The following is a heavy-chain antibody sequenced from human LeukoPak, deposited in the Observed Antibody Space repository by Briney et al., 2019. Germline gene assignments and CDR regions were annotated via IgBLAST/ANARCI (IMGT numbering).Heavy chain of an antibody. CDR3: ARVSEIRFLEWFVKSWNWYYYYYMDV. J-gene: IGHJ6*03. CDR1: GGSISNHY. Sequence: PSETLSLTCTVSGGSISNHYWSWIRQPPGKGLEWIGYIYYSASTNYNPSLKSRVTISVDTSKNQFSLKLSSVTAADTAVYYCARVSEIRFLEWFVKSWNWYYYYYMDVWGKGTTVTVS. V-gene: IGHV4-59*11. CDR2: IYYSAST. D-gene: IGHD3-3*01.